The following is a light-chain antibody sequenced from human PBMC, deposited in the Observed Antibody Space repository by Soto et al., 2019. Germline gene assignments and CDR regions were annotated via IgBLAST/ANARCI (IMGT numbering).Light chain of an antibody. Sequence: DIQLTQSPSFLSASVGDRVTFTCRASQGISSYLDWYQQNPGRAPNFLIYAASTLQSGVPSRFSGSGSGTEFSLTISSLQPEDFATYYCQQRNNWPPSITFGQGTRLEIK. CDR3: QQRNNWPPSIT. J-gene: IGKJ5*01. CDR2: AAS. CDR1: QGISSY. V-gene: IGKV1-9*01.